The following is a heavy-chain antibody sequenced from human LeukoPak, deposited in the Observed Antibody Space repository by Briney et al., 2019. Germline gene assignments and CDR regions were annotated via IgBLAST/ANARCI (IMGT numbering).Heavy chain of an antibody. CDR3: ARDWAYGSGSYRGY. CDR2: IYSGGNT. CDR1: RFTFSTYT. D-gene: IGHD3-10*01. Sequence: GGSLRLSCAASRFTFSTYTMRWLRQAPGEGLEWVSVIYSGGNTYYADSVKGRFTISRDNSKNTVYLQMNSLRADDTAVYYCARDWAYGSGSYRGYWGQGTLVTVSS. J-gene: IGHJ4*02. V-gene: IGHV3-53*01.